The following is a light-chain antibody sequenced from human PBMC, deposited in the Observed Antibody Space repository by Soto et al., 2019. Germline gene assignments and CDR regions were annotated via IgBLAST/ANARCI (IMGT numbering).Light chain of an antibody. J-gene: IGKJ5*01. CDR2: DAS. CDR1: QSVSSSY. Sequence: ENVLTQSPGTLSLSPGERATLSCRASQSVSSSYLAWYQQKPGQAPRLLIYDASNRATGVPARFSGSGSGTDFTLTIISLEPEDFAVYYCQQRSNWPFIFGQGTRLEIK. CDR3: QQRSNWPFI. V-gene: IGKV3D-20*02.